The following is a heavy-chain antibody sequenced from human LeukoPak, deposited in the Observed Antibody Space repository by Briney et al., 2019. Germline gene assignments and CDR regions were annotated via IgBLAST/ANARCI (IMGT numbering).Heavy chain of an antibody. V-gene: IGHV3-11*01. D-gene: IGHD3-22*01. CDR2: ISSSGSTI. CDR1: GFTFSDYY. CDR3: ARYAGDSSGYFPYYYYGMDV. Sequence: GGSLRLSCAASGFTFSDYYMSWIRQAPGKGLEWVSYISSSGSTIYYADSVKGRFTISRDNAKNSLYLQMNSLRAEDTAVYYCARYAGDSSGYFPYYYYGMDVWGQGTTVTVSS. J-gene: IGHJ6*02.